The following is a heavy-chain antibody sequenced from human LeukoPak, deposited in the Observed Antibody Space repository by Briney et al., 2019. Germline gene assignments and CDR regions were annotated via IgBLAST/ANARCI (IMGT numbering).Heavy chain of an antibody. CDR3: AGHHPRNTVDF. V-gene: IGHV4-59*08. D-gene: IGHD2/OR15-2a*01. J-gene: IGHJ4*02. CDR1: GGSISSYY. CDR2: ISDIGSI. Sequence: PSETLSLTCTVSGGSISSYYWSWIRQPAGKGLEWIAYISDIGSINYNPSLKSRVTISLDTSKNQFSLKLSSVTAADTAVYYCAGHHPRNTVDFWGQGTLVTVSP.